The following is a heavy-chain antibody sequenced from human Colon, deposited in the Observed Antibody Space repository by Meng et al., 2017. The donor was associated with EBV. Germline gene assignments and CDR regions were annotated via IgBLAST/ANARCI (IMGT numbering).Heavy chain of an antibody. J-gene: IGHJ5*02. CDR1: GDSAATGRYY. Sequence: QLQLQESGPVLVKPSETLSLPCTVSGDSAATGRYYWSWIRQPPGKGLEWIAYIYYIGGTNYNPSLKSRLTISLDTSKNQFSLSLRSVTAADTAVYYCARVSGRSFDPWGQGTLVTVSS. V-gene: IGHV4-61*01. CDR2: IYYIGGT. D-gene: IGHD3-10*01. CDR3: ARVSGRSFDP.